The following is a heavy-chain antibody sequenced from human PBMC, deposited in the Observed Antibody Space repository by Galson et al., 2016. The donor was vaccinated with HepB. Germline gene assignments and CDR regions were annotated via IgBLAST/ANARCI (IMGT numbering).Heavy chain of an antibody. CDR3: AKEAVRGVAQDY. Sequence: SLRLSCAASGFPFSNYGMHWVRQAPGKGLEWVALISYDETKTYYGDSVKGRFSISRDKSKNTVFRQMNSLTPEETALYYCAKEAVRGVAQDYWGQGTLVTVSS. V-gene: IGHV3-30*18. CDR1: GFPFSNYG. CDR2: ISYDETKT. D-gene: IGHD3-10*01. J-gene: IGHJ4*02.